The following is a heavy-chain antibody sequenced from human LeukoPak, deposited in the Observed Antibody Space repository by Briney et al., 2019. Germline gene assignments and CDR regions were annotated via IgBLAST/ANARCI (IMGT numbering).Heavy chain of an antibody. CDR1: GFTFSTYE. Sequence: GGSLRLSCEASGFTFSTYEMNWVRQAPGKGLEWVSIISSSSSYIYYADSVKGRFTISRDNAKNALYLQMNSLRVEDTAVYYCARDGRCGGDCYASWGQGTLVTVSS. J-gene: IGHJ4*02. CDR3: ARDGRCGGDCYAS. CDR2: ISSSSSYI. V-gene: IGHV3-21*01. D-gene: IGHD2-21*02.